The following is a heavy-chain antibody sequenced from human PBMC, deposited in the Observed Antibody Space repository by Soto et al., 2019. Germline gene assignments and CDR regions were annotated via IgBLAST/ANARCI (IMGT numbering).Heavy chain of an antibody. CDR1: GGTFSSYT. V-gene: IGHV1-69*08. CDR3: AREYCSSTSCYAYDAFDI. CDR2: IIPILGIA. J-gene: IGHJ3*02. D-gene: IGHD2-2*01. Sequence: QVQLVQSGAEVKKPGSSVKVSWKASGGTFSSYTISWVRQAPGQGLEWMGRIIPILGIANYAQKFQGRVTITADKSTSTAYMELSSLRSEDTAVYYCAREYCSSTSCYAYDAFDIWGQGTMVTVSS.